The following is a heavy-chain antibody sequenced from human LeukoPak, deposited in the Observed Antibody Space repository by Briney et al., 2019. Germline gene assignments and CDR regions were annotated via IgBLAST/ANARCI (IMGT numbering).Heavy chain of an antibody. J-gene: IGHJ6*02. V-gene: IGHV3-48*02. CDR3: ARDYSSSGSFFGYYYGMDV. CDR2: VSGSSKII. Sequence: GGSLRLSCAASGFTFSSYSMNWVRQAPGKGLEWISYVSGSSKIIHWAESLKGRFTISRDNAKNSLYLQMNSLRDEDTAVYYCARDYSSSGSFFGYYYGMDVWGQGTTVTVSS. CDR1: GFTFSSYS. D-gene: IGHD1-26*01.